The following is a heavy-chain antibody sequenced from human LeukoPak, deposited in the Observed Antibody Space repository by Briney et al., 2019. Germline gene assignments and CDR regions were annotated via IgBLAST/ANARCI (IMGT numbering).Heavy chain of an antibody. CDR2: INHSGST. V-gene: IGHV4-34*01. CDR3: ARGEVDNWFDP. J-gene: IGHJ5*02. CDR1: GGSFSGYY. D-gene: IGHD2-15*01. Sequence: SETLSLTCAVYGGSFSGYYWSWIRQPPGKGLEWIGEINHSGSTNYNPSLKSRVTISVDTSKNQFSLKLSSVTAADTAVYYCARGEVDNWFDPWGQGTLVTVSA.